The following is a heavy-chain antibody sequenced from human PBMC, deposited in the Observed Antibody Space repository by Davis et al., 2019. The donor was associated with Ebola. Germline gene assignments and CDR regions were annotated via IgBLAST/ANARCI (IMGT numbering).Heavy chain of an antibody. Sequence: GSLRLSCAASGFTFSSYGMHWVRQPPGKGLEWIGEIYHSGSTNYNPSLKSRVTISVDKSKNQFSLKLSSVTAADTAVYYCARGPYSSSWYRSGWFDPWGQGTLITVSS. CDR1: GFTFSSYG. V-gene: IGHV4-4*02. CDR2: IYHSGST. J-gene: IGHJ5*02. D-gene: IGHD6-13*01. CDR3: ARGPYSSSWYRSGWFDP.